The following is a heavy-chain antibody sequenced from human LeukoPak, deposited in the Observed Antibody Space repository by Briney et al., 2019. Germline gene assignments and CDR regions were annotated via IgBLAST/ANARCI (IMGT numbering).Heavy chain of an antibody. Sequence: SETLSLTCAVYGGSFSGYYWSWIRQPPGKGLEWIGEINHSGSTNYNPSLKSRVTISVDTSKNQFSLKLSSVTAADTAVYYCARAVLDGSGSYPIDYWGQGTLVTVSS. CDR2: INHSGST. CDR1: GGSFSGYY. J-gene: IGHJ4*02. CDR3: ARAVLDGSGSYPIDY. V-gene: IGHV4-34*01. D-gene: IGHD3-10*01.